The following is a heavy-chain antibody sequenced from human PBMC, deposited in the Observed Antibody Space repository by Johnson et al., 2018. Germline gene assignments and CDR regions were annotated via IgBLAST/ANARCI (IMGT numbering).Heavy chain of an antibody. CDR1: GFTFSSYA. CDR2: ISYDGRNK. Sequence: QVQLVESGGGVVQPGRSLRLSCAASGFTFSSYAMHWVRQAPGKGLEWVAVISYDGRNKYYADSVKGRFPISRDNSKNTLELPMNSLRVEDTAGYYCARARDRPVTTPRRAFDIWGQGTMVTVSS. CDR3: ARARDRPVTTPRRAFDI. D-gene: IGHD4-17*01. J-gene: IGHJ3*02. V-gene: IGHV3-30*04.